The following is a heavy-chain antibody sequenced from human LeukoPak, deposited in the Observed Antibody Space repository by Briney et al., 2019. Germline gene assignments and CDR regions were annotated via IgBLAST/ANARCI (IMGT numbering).Heavy chain of an antibody. J-gene: IGHJ4*02. Sequence: SETLSLTCTVSGSSFSSYHWSWIRQPPGKGLEWIGYIYYSGSTKYNPPLKGRVTISLDTSKNQFSLKLSSVTAADTAVYYCARVDYYISGSYYFDYWGQGTPVTVSS. D-gene: IGHD3-10*01. CDR2: IYYSGST. V-gene: IGHV4-59*01. CDR3: ARVDYYISGSYYFDY. CDR1: GSSFSSYH.